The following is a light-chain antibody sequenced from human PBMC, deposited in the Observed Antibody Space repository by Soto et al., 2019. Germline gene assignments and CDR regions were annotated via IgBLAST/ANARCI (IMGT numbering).Light chain of an antibody. CDR1: SSDVGGYNY. CDR2: DVS. V-gene: IGLV2-14*01. J-gene: IGLJ1*01. CDR3: SSYTSSSTPLGV. Sequence: QSALTQPASVSGSPGQSITISCTGTSSDVGGYNYVSWYQQHPGKAHKLMIYDVSNRHSGVSNRFSGSKSGNTASLTISGLQAEEEADYDCSSYTSSSTPLGVFGTGTKVTVL.